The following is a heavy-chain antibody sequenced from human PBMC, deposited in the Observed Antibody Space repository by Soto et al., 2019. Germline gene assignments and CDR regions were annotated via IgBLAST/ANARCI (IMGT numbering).Heavy chain of an antibody. V-gene: IGHV3-74*01. Sequence: SLSCAASGFTFSRHWMHWVRQIPGKGLMWVSRIDNDGVGTSYADSVRGRFTMSRDNAKNTLYLQMDNLRVEDTAVYFCARVGGFDPIHDYCGPGTRVTVYS. CDR3: ARVGGFDPIHDY. J-gene: IGHJ4*02. D-gene: IGHD5-12*01. CDR1: GFTFSRHW. CDR2: IDNDGVGT.